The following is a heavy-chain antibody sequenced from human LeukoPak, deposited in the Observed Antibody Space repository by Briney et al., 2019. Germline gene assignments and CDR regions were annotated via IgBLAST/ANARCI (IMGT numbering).Heavy chain of an antibody. V-gene: IGHV3-7*04. D-gene: IGHD5-24*01. CDR1: GFTFSSYW. Sequence: GGSLRLSCSASGFTFSSYWMSWVRQAPGKGLEWVANIKQDGGEKYYVDSVKGRFTISRDNAKNSLYLQMNSLRPEDTAVYYCAGRGDGNLYYFDHWGQGTLVTASS. CDR3: AGRGDGNLYYFDH. J-gene: IGHJ4*02. CDR2: IKQDGGEK.